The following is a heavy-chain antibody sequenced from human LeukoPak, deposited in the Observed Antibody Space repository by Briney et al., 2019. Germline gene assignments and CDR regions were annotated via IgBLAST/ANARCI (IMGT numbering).Heavy chain of an antibody. J-gene: IGHJ4*02. D-gene: IGHD3-10*01. Sequence: GGSLRLPCAASGFTSSSYSMNWVRQAPGKGLEWVSYISSSSSTIYYADSVKGRFTISRDNAKNSLYLQMNSLRAEDTAVYYCARDRYYGSGRHYWGQGTLVTVSS. V-gene: IGHV3-48*01. CDR2: ISSSSSTI. CDR3: ARDRYYGSGRHY. CDR1: GFTSSSYS.